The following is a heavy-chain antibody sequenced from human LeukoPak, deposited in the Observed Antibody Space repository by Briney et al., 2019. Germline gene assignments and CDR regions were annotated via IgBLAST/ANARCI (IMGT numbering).Heavy chain of an antibody. V-gene: IGHV1-46*01. CDR2: INPSGGST. CDR1: GYTFTSYY. Sequence: ASVKVSCKASGYTFTSYYMHWVRQAPGQGLEWMGIINPSGGSTSYAQKFQGRVTMTRDSSTSTVYMELSSLRSGDTAVYYCARMGLEQTDYWGQGTLVTVSS. CDR3: ARMGLEQTDY. D-gene: IGHD1/OR15-1a*01. J-gene: IGHJ4*02.